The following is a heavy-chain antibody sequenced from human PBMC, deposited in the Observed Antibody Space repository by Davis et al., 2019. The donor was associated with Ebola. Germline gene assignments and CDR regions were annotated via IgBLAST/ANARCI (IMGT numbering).Heavy chain of an antibody. CDR1: GFTFSKAW. V-gene: IGHV3-15*01. CDR2: IKSKTDGGTI. CDR3: ATRAAVGSSLRH. Sequence: PGGSLRLSCAASGFTFSKAWMSWVRQAPGKGLEWVGRIKSKTDGGTIDYAAPVKGRFTISRDDSKNTLYLQMNSLKSEDTAMYYCATRAAVGSSLRHWGQGTLVTVSS. D-gene: IGHD6-13*01. J-gene: IGHJ4*02.